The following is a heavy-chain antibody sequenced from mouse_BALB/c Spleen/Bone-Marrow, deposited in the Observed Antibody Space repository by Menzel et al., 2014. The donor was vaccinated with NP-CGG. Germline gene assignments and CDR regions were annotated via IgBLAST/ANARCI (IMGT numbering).Heavy chain of an antibody. Sequence: EVQLQQSGAELVKPGASVKLSCTASGFNIKDTYIHWVKQRPEQGLEWIGRIDPANGNTKYDPKFQGKATITADTSSSTAYLYLGRLTSEDTAVYYCARYRLGTYFDYWGQGTTLTVSS. CDR2: IDPANGNT. D-gene: IGHD2-14*01. J-gene: IGHJ2*01. CDR3: ARYRLGTYFDY. V-gene: IGHV14-3*02. CDR1: GFNIKDTY.